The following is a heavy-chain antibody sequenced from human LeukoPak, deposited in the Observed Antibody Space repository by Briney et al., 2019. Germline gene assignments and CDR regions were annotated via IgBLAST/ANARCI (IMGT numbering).Heavy chain of an antibody. CDR2: ISSSGSTI. CDR3: ARGGMIVVVKDAFDI. CDR1: GFTFSVYY. J-gene: IGHJ3*02. Sequence: GGSLRLSCAASGFTFSVYYISWIRQAPGKGLEWVSYISSSGSTIYYADSVKGRFTISRDNAKNSLYLQMNSLRAEDTAVYYCARGGMIVVVKDAFDIWGQGTMVTVSS. D-gene: IGHD3-22*01. V-gene: IGHV3-11*01.